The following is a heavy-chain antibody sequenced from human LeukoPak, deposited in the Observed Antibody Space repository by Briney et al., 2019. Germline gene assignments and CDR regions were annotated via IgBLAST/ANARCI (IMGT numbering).Heavy chain of an antibody. CDR2: IYYSGST. V-gene: IGHV4-59*01. CDR1: GGSISSYY. J-gene: IGHJ4*02. D-gene: IGHD6-19*01. Sequence: SETLSLTCTVSGGSISSYYWSWIRQPPGKGLEWIGYIYYSGSTNYNPSLKSRVTISVDTSKNQFSLKLSSVTAADTAVYYCARVVGSGWYELAYWGQGTLVTVSS. CDR3: ARVVGSGWYELAY.